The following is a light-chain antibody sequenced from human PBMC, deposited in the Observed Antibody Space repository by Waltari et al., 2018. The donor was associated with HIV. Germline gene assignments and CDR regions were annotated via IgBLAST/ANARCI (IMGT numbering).Light chain of an antibody. V-gene: IGLV1-44*01. Sequence: QSVLTQPPSASGTPGQRVIISCSGSSSNVGRNVVNWYQQVPGTAPKLLIYSNSQRPSGVSDRFSGSKSGTSASLAISGLQAEDEADYYCAAWDDKLKEVFGGGTKLTVL. CDR2: SNS. CDR3: AAWDDKLKEV. J-gene: IGLJ3*02. CDR1: SSNVGRNV.